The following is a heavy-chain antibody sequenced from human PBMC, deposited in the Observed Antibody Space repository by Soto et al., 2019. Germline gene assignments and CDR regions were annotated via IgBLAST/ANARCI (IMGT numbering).Heavy chain of an antibody. D-gene: IGHD3-3*01. V-gene: IGHV3-11*06. CDR1: GFTFSDYY. Sequence: GGSLRLSCAASGFTFSDYYMSWIRQAPGKGLEWVSYISSSSSYTNYADSVKGRFTISRDNAKNSLYLQMNSLRAEDTAVYYCASLSDFWSGQTDAFDIWGQGTMVTVSS. J-gene: IGHJ3*02. CDR2: ISSSSSYT. CDR3: ASLSDFWSGQTDAFDI.